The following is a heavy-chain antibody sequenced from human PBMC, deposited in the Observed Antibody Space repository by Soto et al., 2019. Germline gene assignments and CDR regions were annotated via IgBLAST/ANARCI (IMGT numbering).Heavy chain of an antibody. CDR3: ARDILSGGAYPDY. D-gene: IGHD3-10*01. CDR1: GFTLSTYT. CDR2: ISSGSSYI. V-gene: IGHV3-21*01. J-gene: IGHJ4*02. Sequence: PXGSLRLSCSAAGFTLSTYTMNWVRQAPGKGLEWISSISSGSSYIYYAGSVKGRFTISRDNAKNSLFLQMNSLRADDTAVYYCARDILSGGAYPDYWGQGTKVTVSS.